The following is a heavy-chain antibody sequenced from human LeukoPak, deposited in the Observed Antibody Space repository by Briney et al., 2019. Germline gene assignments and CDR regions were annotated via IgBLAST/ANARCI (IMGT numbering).Heavy chain of an antibody. D-gene: IGHD6-13*01. Sequence: SQTLSLTCAISGDSVSSNSAAWNWIRQSPSRGLEWLGRTYYRSKWYNDYAVSVKSRITINPDTSKNQFSLQLNSVTPEDTAVYYCARATSSGWYKGTPTDYYFDYWGQGTLVTVSS. CDR3: ARATSSGWYKGTPTDYYFDY. CDR1: GDSVSSNSAA. CDR2: TYYRSKWYN. J-gene: IGHJ4*02. V-gene: IGHV6-1*01.